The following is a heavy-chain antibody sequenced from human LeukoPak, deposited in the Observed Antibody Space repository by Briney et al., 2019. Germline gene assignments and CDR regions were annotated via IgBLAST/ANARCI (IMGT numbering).Heavy chain of an antibody. CDR2: INHSGST. D-gene: IGHD3-22*01. CDR1: GGSFSGYY. Sequence: SETLSLTCAVYGGSFSGYYWSLIRQPPGKGLEWIGEINHSGSTNYNPSLKSRVTISVDTSKNQFSLKLSSVTAADTAVYYCATTYYYDSSGYYYDYWGQGTLVTVSS. V-gene: IGHV4-34*01. CDR3: ATTYYYDSSGYYYDY. J-gene: IGHJ4*02.